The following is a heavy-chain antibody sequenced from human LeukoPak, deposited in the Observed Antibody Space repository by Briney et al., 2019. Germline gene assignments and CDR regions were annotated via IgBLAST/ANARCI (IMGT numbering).Heavy chain of an antibody. CDR1: GFTFSSYG. Sequence: PGRSLRLSCAASGFTFSSYGMHWVRQAPGKGLEWVAVISYDGSNQYYADSVKGRFTISRDNSKNTLYLQMNSLRAEDTAVYYCAKGPSGSYYNSSFDYWGQGTLVTVSS. CDR2: ISYDGSNQ. CDR3: AKGPSGSYYNSSFDY. J-gene: IGHJ4*02. D-gene: IGHD3-10*01. V-gene: IGHV3-30*18.